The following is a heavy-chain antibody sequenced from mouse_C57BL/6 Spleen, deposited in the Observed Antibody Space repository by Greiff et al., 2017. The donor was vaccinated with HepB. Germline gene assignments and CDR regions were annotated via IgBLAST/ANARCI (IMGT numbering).Heavy chain of an antibody. Sequence: VQLQQPGAELVRPGTSVKLSCKASGYTFNSYWMHWVKQRPGQGLEWIGVIDPSDSYTNYNQKFKGKATLTVDTSSSTAYMQLSSLTSEDSAVYYCARERVTYFDYWGQGTTLTVSS. CDR3: ARERVTYFDY. V-gene: IGHV1-59*01. CDR2: IDPSDSYT. J-gene: IGHJ2*01. CDR1: GYTFNSYW. D-gene: IGHD2-2*01.